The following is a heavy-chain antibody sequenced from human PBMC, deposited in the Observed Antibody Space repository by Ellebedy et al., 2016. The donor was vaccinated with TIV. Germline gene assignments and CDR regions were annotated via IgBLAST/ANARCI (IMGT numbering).Heavy chain of an antibody. J-gene: IGHJ5*02. CDR1: GGPISSSTW. V-gene: IGHV4-4*02. D-gene: IGHD5-12*01. CDR3: ARGYSGYDSYNWFDP. Sequence: MPSETLSLTCAVSGGPISSSTWWSWVRQPPGKGLEWIWEIYHSGSTNYNPSLKSRVTISVDKSKNQFSLKLSTVTPADTAVYYCARGYSGYDSYNWFDPWGQGTLVTVSS. CDR2: IYHSGST.